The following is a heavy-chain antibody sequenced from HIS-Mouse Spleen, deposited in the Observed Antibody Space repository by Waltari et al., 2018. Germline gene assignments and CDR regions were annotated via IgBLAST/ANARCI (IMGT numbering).Heavy chain of an antibody. J-gene: IGHJ4*02. CDR1: GFSLSTSGMC. Sequence: QVTLRESGPALVKPTQTLTLTCTFSGFSLSTSGMCVSWIRQPPGKALEWLARIDWDDDKYYSTSLKNRLTISRDTSKNQVVLTMTTMDPLDTATYYCARIAEGYTSGWYAFDYWGQGTLVTVSS. D-gene: IGHD6-19*01. V-gene: IGHV2-70*15. CDR2: IDWDDDK. CDR3: ARIAEGYTSGWYAFDY.